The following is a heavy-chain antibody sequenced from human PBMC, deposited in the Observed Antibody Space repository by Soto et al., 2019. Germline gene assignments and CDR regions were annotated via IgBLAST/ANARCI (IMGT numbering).Heavy chain of an antibody. CDR3: ARYTYTSRYSYYGMDV. CDR1: GFTFGDYA. D-gene: IGHD6-13*01. J-gene: IGHJ6*02. CDR2: VRNIACGETT. V-gene: IGHV3-49*03. Sequence: PGGSLRLSCTTSGFTFGDYAMSWFRLAPGKGLEWVGIVRNIACGETTEYAASVRGRFTISRDNSKSIAYLQMNSLTSEDTAVYYCARYTYTSRYSYYGMDVWGHGTTVTVSS.